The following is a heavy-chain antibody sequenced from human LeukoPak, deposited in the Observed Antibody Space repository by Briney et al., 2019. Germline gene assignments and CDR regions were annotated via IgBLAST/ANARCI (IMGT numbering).Heavy chain of an antibody. Sequence: SETLSLTCTVSGVAIRSGDYYWGWIRQSPGKGLEWIGSMSSGGSTFYNPSLKSRVTISVDTSNNQFSLSLSSVSAADTAVYFCARELTYSWSHRNFDNWGQGTLVTVSS. D-gene: IGHD1-26*01. CDR3: ARELTYSWSHRNFDN. V-gene: IGHV4-39*07. J-gene: IGHJ4*02. CDR2: MSSGGST. CDR1: GVAIRSGDYY.